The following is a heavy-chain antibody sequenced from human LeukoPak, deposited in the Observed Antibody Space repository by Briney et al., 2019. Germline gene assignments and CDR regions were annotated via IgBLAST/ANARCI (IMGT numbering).Heavy chain of an antibody. Sequence: PGGSLRLSCVASGFTFRSYWMHWVRQPPGKGLVWVSRINGDGSITSNADSAKGRFTISRDNAKNTLYLQMNSLRAEDTAVYYCARDLGYYDSSGYTYYSYGMDVWGQGTTVTVSS. CDR1: GFTFRSYW. CDR2: INGDGSIT. D-gene: IGHD3-22*01. CDR3: ARDLGYYDSSGYTYYSYGMDV. V-gene: IGHV3-74*01. J-gene: IGHJ6*02.